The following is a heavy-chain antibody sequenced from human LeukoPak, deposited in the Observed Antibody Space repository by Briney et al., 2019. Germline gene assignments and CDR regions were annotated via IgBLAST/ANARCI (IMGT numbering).Heavy chain of an antibody. J-gene: IGHJ4*02. V-gene: IGHV1-18*01. CDR1: GYTFTSYG. CDR3: AREELYYYDSSGYYCPNRCFGGFDY. Sequence: ASVKVSCKASGYTFTSYGISWVRQAPGQGLEWMGWISAYNGNTNYAQKLQGRVTMTTDTSTSTAYMELRSLRSDDTAVYYCAREELYYYDSSGYYCPNRCFGGFDYWGQGTLVTVSS. CDR2: ISAYNGNT. D-gene: IGHD3-22*01.